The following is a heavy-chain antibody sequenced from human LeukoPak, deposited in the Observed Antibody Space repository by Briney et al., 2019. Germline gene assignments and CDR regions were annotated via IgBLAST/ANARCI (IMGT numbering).Heavy chain of an antibody. CDR3: ARSSYSSSSSV. V-gene: IGHV3-7*01. D-gene: IGHD6-6*01. CDR1: GFTFSGFW. CDR2: INSDGSEG. J-gene: IGHJ3*01. Sequence: GGSLRLSCAVSGFTFSGFWMSWSRQAPGKGLEWVASINSDGSEGYYADVVKGRFTISRDNAKNSLYLQINSLRAEDTAVYYCARSSYSSSSSVWGEGTMVTVSS.